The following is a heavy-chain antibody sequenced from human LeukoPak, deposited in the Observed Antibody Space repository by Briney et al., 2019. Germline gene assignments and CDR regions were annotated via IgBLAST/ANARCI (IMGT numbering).Heavy chain of an antibody. Sequence: GGSLRLSCAASGFTVSSNYMSWVRQAPGKGLEWVSAISGSGGSTYYADSVKGRFTISRDNSKNTLYLQMNSLRAEDTAVYYCAKEGAAEVIPFDYWGQGTLVTVSS. D-gene: IGHD1-26*01. J-gene: IGHJ4*02. CDR1: GFTVSSNY. V-gene: IGHV3-23*01. CDR2: ISGSGGST. CDR3: AKEGAAEVIPFDY.